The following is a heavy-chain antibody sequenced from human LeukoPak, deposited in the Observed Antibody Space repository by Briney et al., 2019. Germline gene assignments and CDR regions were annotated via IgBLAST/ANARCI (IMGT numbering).Heavy chain of an antibody. CDR1: GFTFSSYS. CDR3: ARGPGGSGSYYDY. J-gene: IGHJ4*02. Sequence: AGSLRLSCAASGFTFSSYSMNWVRQAPGKGLEWVSYISSNSRYIYYADSVKGRFTISRDNAKNSLYLQMNSLRTEDAAVYYCARGPGGSGSYYDYWGQGTLVTVSS. CDR2: ISSNSRYI. D-gene: IGHD3-10*01. V-gene: IGHV3-21*01.